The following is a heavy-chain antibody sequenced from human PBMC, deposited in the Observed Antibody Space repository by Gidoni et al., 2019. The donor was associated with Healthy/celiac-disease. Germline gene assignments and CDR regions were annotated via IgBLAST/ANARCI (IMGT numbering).Heavy chain of an antibody. CDR2: IYHSGST. CDR1: GYSISSGYY. D-gene: IGHD2-15*01. V-gene: IGHV4-38-2*01. CDR3: ASTSRVYCSAHSSPCWAFDI. J-gene: IGHJ3*02. Sequence: QVQLQESGPGLVKPSETLSLTCAVSGYSISSGYYWGWVRQPPGKGLEWIGSIYHSGSTYYNPSLKSRVTISVDTSKNQFSLKLSSVTAADTAVYYCASTSRVYCSAHSSPCWAFDIWGQGTMVTVSS.